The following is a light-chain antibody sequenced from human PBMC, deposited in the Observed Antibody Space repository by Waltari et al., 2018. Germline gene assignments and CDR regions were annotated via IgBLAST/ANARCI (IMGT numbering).Light chain of an antibody. V-gene: IGLV1-44*01. Sequence: QSVVTQSPSASGAPGQRVTISCSGRHSNIGCHTVHWYQQLPGTPPKLLIFNNYQRPSGVPDRFSASKSGTSASLAIGGLQSEDEAEYYCVTWDDSLNGWVFGGGTKLAVV. J-gene: IGLJ3*02. CDR1: HSNIGCHT. CDR2: NNY. CDR3: VTWDDSLNGWV.